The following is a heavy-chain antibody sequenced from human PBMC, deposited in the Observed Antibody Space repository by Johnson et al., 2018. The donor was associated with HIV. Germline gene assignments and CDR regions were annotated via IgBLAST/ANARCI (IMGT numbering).Heavy chain of an antibody. CDR2: TSYDGGDT. CDR1: GFMFDDYA. CDR3: ARGGPFHAFDI. V-gene: IGHV3-30*04. D-gene: IGHD2-21*01. Sequence: SLRLSCVGSGFMFDDYAMSWVRQAPGKGLEWVAVTSYDGGDTIYADSVKGRFTISRDNAKNTLFLQMNSLRAEDTAMYFCARGGPFHAFDIWGHGTTVTVSS. J-gene: IGHJ3*02.